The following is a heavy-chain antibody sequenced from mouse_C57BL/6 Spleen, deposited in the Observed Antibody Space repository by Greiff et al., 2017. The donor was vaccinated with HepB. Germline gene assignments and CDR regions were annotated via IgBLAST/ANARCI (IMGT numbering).Heavy chain of an antibody. CDR1: GYTFTDYN. Sequence: EVKLVESGPELVKPGASVKIPCKASGYTFTDYNMDWVKQSHGKSLEWIGDINPNNGGTIYNQKFKGKATLTVDKSSSTAYMELRSLTSEDTAVYYCARRGYGRGFAYWGQGTLVTVSA. D-gene: IGHD2-10*02. V-gene: IGHV1-18*01. CDR3: ARRGYGRGFAY. J-gene: IGHJ3*01. CDR2: INPNNGGT.